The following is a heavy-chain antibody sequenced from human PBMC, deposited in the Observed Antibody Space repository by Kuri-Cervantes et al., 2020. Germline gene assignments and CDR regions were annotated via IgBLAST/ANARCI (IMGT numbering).Heavy chain of an antibody. CDR2: IAYNGNNK. V-gene: IGHV3-30-3*01. D-gene: IGHD5-24*01. Sequence: GESLKISCAASEFTFSTYAMHWVRQAPGKGLEWVATIAYNGNNKFYADSVKGRFTLSRDNSKNTLYLQMNSLRAEDTAVYYCARGLEMATIGDYYYYMDVWGKGTTVTVSS. J-gene: IGHJ6*03. CDR1: EFTFSTYA. CDR3: ARGLEMATIGDYYYYMDV.